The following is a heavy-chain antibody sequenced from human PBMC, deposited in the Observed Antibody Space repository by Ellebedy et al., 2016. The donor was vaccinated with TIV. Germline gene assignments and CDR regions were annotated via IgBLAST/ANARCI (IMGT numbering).Heavy chain of an antibody. CDR1: GFTFISYA. CDR2: ISYDGSNK. V-gene: IGHV3-30*18. J-gene: IGHJ4*02. Sequence: GESLKISXAASGFTFISYAMTWVRQAPGKGLEWVAVISYDGSNKYYADSVKGRFTISRDNSKNTLYLQMNSLRAEDTAVYYCAKDYEQLTTDYWGQGTLVTVSS. D-gene: IGHD6-6*01. CDR3: AKDYEQLTTDY.